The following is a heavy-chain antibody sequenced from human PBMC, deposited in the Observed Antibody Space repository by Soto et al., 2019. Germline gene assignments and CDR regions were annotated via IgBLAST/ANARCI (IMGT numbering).Heavy chain of an antibody. CDR3: ARVARPTYYYDSSGHFDY. Sequence: QVQLVQSGAEVKKPGSSVKVSCKASGGTFSSYAISWVRQAPGQGLEWKGGIIPIFGTANYAQKFQGRVTITADESTSTAYMELSSLRSEDTAVYYCARVARPTYYYDSSGHFDYWGQGTLVTVSS. J-gene: IGHJ4*02. CDR1: GGTFSSYA. CDR2: IIPIFGTA. V-gene: IGHV1-69*01. D-gene: IGHD3-22*01.